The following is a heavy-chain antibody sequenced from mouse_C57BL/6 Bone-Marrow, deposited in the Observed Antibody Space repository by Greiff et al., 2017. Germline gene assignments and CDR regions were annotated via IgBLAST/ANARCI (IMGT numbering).Heavy chain of an antibody. V-gene: IGHV1-15*01. D-gene: IGHD1-1*02. Sequence: QVQLQQSGAELVRPGASVTLSCKASGYTFPDYEMHWVKQTPVHGLEWIGAIDPETGGTAYNQKFKGKAILTADKSSSTAYMELRSLTSEDSAVYYCTRWDDVVYFDYWGQGTTLTVSS. J-gene: IGHJ2*01. CDR3: TRWDDVVYFDY. CDR2: IDPETGGT. CDR1: GYTFPDYE.